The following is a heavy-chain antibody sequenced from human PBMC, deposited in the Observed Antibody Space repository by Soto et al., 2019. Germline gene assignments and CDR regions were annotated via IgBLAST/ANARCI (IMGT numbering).Heavy chain of an antibody. J-gene: IGHJ5*02. V-gene: IGHV3-23*01. CDR3: VKNSGWFNT. Sequence: QLLQSGGGLVQPGGSLTLSCAASGFTFGTTDMSWVRQAPGEGLEWVSTIHGSGGITYYADSVKGRFTISRDNSRNSVYLQMNSLRGDDTAVYYCVKNSGWFNTWGQGALVTVSS. CDR2: IHGSGGIT. D-gene: IGHD3-10*01. CDR1: GFTFGTTD.